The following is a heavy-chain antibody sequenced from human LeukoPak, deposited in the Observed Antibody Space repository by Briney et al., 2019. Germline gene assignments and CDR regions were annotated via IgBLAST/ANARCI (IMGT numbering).Heavy chain of an antibody. CDR3: ARSDYGEPNPFDY. D-gene: IGHD4-17*01. Sequence: PSRTLCLTCAVSGGAIRGGGDYWGGSRHPPRKDLEWIGYIYYSGSTYYNPSLKSRVTISVDTSKNQFSLKLSSVTAADTAVYYCARSDYGEPNPFDYWGQGTLVTVSS. V-gene: IGHV4-30-4*01. J-gene: IGHJ4*02. CDR2: IYYSGST. CDR1: GGAIRGGGDY.